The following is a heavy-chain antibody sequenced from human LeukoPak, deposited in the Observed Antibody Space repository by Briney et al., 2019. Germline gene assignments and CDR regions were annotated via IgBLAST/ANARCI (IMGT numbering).Heavy chain of an antibody. D-gene: IGHD4/OR15-4a*01. CDR1: GFTFSNYG. J-gene: IGHJ5*02. Sequence: GGSLRLSCAASGFTFSNYGMSWVRQAPGEGLERVSSITDTGVGTYYADSVKGRFTISRDNSKNTLYLQMNSLRAEDTAVYYCAKGALNFFDPWGQGTLVTVSS. V-gene: IGHV3-23*01. CDR3: AKGALNFFDP. CDR2: ITDTGVGT.